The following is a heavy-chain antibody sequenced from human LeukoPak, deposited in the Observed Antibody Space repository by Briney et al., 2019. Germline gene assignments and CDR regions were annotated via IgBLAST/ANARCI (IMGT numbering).Heavy chain of an antibody. CDR1: GFTFSSYA. CDR3: AKRSYYDSSGYYFFDY. D-gene: IGHD3-22*01. J-gene: IGHJ4*02. Sequence: GGSLRLSCAASGFTFSSYAMSWVRQAPGKGLGWVSAISGSGGSTYYADSVKGRFTISRDNSKNTLYLQMNSLRAEDTAVYYCAKRSYYDSSGYYFFDYWGQGTLVTVSS. V-gene: IGHV3-23*01. CDR2: ISGSGGST.